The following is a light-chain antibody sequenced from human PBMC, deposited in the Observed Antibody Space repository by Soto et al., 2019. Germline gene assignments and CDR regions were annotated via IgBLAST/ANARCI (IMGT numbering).Light chain of an antibody. CDR2: AAS. Sequence: DIQMTQSPSSLSASVGDEVTITCRASQTNMTYLNWYQLKPGKPPRLLIYAASSLQSGVPSRFSGSGSGTDFTLTISSLQPEDFATYSCQQSYNSPQTFGRGTKVEIK. V-gene: IGKV1-39*01. CDR3: QQSYNSPQT. CDR1: QTNMTY. J-gene: IGKJ1*01.